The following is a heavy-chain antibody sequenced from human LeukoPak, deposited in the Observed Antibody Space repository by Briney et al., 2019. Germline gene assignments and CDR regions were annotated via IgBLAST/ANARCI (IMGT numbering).Heavy chain of an antibody. V-gene: IGHV3-21*01. J-gene: IGHJ4*02. CDR1: GFTFSSYS. D-gene: IGHD3-10*01. Sequence: GGSLRLSCAASGFTFSSYSMNWVRQAPGKGLEWVSSISSSSSYIYYADSVKGRFTISRDNAKNSLYLQMSSLRAEDTAVYYCTRYGSGSYHYDYWGQGTLVIVTS. CDR3: TRYGSGSYHYDY. CDR2: ISSSSSYI.